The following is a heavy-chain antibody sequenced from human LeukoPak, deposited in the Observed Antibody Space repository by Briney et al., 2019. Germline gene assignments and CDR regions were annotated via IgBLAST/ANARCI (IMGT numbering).Heavy chain of an antibody. Sequence: PSDTLSLTCKVSGYPIGLDYYWVWIRQAPGRGLQWIGGFHRGRIQYNSALKSRVTISIDSSKNQFSLRMWPVTAADTGFYFCARAPSSYESGNGYPNLGWLDPWGQGALVTVSS. V-gene: IGHV4-38-2*02. CDR1: GYPIGLDYY. J-gene: IGHJ5*02. CDR2: FHRGRI. D-gene: IGHD5-24*01. CDR3: ARAPSSYESGNGYPNLGWLDP.